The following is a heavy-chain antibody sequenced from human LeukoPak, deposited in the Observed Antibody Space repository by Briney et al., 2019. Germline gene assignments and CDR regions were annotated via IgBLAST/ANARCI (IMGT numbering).Heavy chain of an antibody. CDR1: GYSFTSYW. CDR3: ARQPFYCGSTTCYILDY. V-gene: IGHV5-51*01. CDR2: IYPGDSDT. J-gene: IGHJ4*02. Sequence: GESLKISCKGSGYSFTSYWIGWVRQMPGKGLEWMGIIYPGDSDTRYSPSFQGQVTISADKSISTAYLQWSSLKASDTAMYYCARQPFYCGSTTCYILDYWGQGTLVTVSS. D-gene: IGHD2-2*02.